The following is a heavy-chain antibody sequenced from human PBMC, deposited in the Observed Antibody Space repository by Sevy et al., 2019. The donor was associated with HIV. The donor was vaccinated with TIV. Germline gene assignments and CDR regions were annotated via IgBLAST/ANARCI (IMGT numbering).Heavy chain of an antibody. V-gene: IGHV1-2*02. CDR1: GYTFTGYY. CDR3: ARVPQYYDFWSGYYFGY. CDR2: INPNSGGT. Sequence: ASVKVSCKASGYTFTGYYIHWVRQAPGQGLEWMGWINPNSGGTNYAQKFQGRVTMTRDTSISTAYMELSRLRSDDTAVYYCARVPQYYDFWSGYYFGYWGQGTLVTVSS. J-gene: IGHJ4*02. D-gene: IGHD3-3*01.